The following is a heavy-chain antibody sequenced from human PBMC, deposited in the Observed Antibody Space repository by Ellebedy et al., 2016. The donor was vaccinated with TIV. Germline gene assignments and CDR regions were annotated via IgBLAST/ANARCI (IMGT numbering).Heavy chain of an antibody. V-gene: IGHV3-53*01. CDR3: ARMARGVHPPDY. Sequence: GGSLRLSXAVSGFTVSNNYMSWVRQAPGKGLGWVSVIYSGGDTYYADSVEGRFTISRDTSKNTLYLQMNGLRADDTAVYYCARMARGVHPPDYWGQGTLVTVSS. D-gene: IGHD3-10*01. CDR1: GFTVSNNY. CDR2: IYSGGDT. J-gene: IGHJ4*02.